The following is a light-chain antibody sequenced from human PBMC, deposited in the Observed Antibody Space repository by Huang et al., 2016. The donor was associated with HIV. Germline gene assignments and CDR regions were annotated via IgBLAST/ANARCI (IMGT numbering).Light chain of an antibody. CDR1: QSVTRN. V-gene: IGKV3D-15*01. J-gene: IGKJ4*01. Sequence: EIVMTQSPATLSVSPGERATLSCRASQSVTRNLAWYQQIPGQAPRLLTYGASTRATGIPARFSGHRSGTEFTLTISGLQSEDFAVYYCQQYNSWPLTFGGGTNVEIK. CDR2: GAS. CDR3: QQYNSWPLT.